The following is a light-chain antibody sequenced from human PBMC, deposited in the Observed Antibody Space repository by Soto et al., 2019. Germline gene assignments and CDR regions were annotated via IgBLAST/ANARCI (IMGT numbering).Light chain of an antibody. J-gene: IGLJ3*02. CDR1: SSNIGSEY. CDR2: RNN. Sequence: QSVLTQPPSASGTPGQRVTISCSGSSSNIGSEYVVWYQHLPGTAPKLLIYRNNQRPSGVPDRFAGSKSGTSASLAISGLRSDDEADYYCAARDDSLSGHWVFGGGTKLTVL. CDR3: AARDDSLSGHWV. V-gene: IGLV1-47*01.